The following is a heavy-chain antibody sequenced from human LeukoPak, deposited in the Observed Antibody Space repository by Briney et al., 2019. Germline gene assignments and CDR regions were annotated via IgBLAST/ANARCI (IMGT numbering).Heavy chain of an antibody. V-gene: IGHV3-74*01. CDR1: GFTFSSYW. J-gene: IGHJ4*02. D-gene: IGHD3-22*01. CDR3: ARSGWPYYFDY. CDR2: IHSDGSST. Sequence: GGSLRLSCAASGFTFSSYWMHWVRQTPGKGLVWVSRIHSDGSSTSYADSVRGRFTISRDDAKSTLYLQMNSLRAEDTAVYYCARSGWPYYFDYWGQGTLVTVSS.